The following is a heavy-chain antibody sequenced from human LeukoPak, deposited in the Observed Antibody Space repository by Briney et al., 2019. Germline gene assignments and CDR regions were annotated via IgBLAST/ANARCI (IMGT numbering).Heavy chain of an antibody. D-gene: IGHD5-24*01. Sequence: ASVKVSCKASGGTFSSYTISWVRQAPGQGLEWMGRIIPILGIANYAQKFQGRVTITADKSTSTAYMELSSLGSEDTAVYYCARAGAGGYSYYYYYYMDVWGKGTTVTVSS. CDR2: IIPILGIA. J-gene: IGHJ6*03. V-gene: IGHV1-69*02. CDR1: GGTFSSYT. CDR3: ARAGAGGYSYYYYYYMDV.